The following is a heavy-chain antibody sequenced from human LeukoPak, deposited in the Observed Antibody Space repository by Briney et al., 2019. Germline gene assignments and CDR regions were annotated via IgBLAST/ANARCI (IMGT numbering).Heavy chain of an antibody. CDR1: GFTFGDYA. D-gene: IGHD6-6*01. J-gene: IGHJ4*02. Sequence: PGGSLRLSCTASGFTFGDYAMSWFRQAPGKGLEWVGFIRSKAYGGTTEYAASEKGRFTISRDDSKSIAYLQMNSLETEDTAEYYCTRYSSSSGTDYWGQGTLVTVSS. V-gene: IGHV3-49*03. CDR3: TRYSSSSGTDY. CDR2: IRSKAYGGTT.